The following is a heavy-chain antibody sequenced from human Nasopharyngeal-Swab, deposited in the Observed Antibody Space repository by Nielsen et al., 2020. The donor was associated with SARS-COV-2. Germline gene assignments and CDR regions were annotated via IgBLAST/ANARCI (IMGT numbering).Heavy chain of an antibody. V-gene: IGHV3-30*02. D-gene: IGHD3-22*01. CDR2: IWYDGSNK. Sequence: GESLKISCAASGFTFSSYGMHWVRQAPGKGLEWVAVIWYDGSNKYYADSVKGRFTISRDNSKNTLYLQMNSLRAEDTALYYCAKDKRVVTYYFDYWGQGTLVTVSS. J-gene: IGHJ4*02. CDR1: GFTFSSYG. CDR3: AKDKRVVTYYFDY.